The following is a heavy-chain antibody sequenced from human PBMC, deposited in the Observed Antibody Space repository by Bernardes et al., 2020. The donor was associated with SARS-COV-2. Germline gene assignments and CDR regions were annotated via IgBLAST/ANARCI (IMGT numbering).Heavy chain of an antibody. CDR2: ISGSGGSA. CDR3: ATCVQEYDAMDV. J-gene: IGHJ6*02. V-gene: IGHV3-23*01. D-gene: IGHD1-1*01. Sequence: WGSLRLSCAPYGCTFSSYAMSWIRQTPGKGLEWVWGISGSGGSAYYADSEKGRFTISRDNSNNTLDLQMNSQSAEGTAVYYCATCVQEYDAMDVWVQGTTGTDPS. CDR1: GCTFSSYA.